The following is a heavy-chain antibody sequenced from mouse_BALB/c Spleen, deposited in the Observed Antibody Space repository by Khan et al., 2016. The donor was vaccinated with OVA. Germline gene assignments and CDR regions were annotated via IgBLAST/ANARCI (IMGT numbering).Heavy chain of an antibody. CDR1: GYTFTSYV. V-gene: IGHV1S136*01. CDR3: AKNYRYDVYFDY. D-gene: IGHD2-14*01. Sequence: EVQLQESGPELVKPGASVKMSCEASGYTFTSYVIHWVKQKPGQGLKWIGYIYPFNDDTKYNEKFKGKATLTSDTSSSTAYMELRSLTSEDSAVYYCAKNYRYDVYFDYWGQGTTLTVSA. CDR2: IYPFNDDT. J-gene: IGHJ2*01.